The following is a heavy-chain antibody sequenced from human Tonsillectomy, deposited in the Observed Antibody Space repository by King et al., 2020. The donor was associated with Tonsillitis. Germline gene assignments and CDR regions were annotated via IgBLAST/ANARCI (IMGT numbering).Heavy chain of an antibody. V-gene: IGHV1-2*02. CDR3: ATSPANSGSFHY. CDR2: INPNSGGT. Sequence: VQLVESGTEVKKPGASVKVSCKASGYTFTGYYMHWVRQAPGQGLEWMGWINPNSGGTKDAQKFQGRVTMTRDTSISTASMEVNRLRSDDTAVYYCATSPANSGSFHYWGQGTLVTVSS. D-gene: IGHD1-26*01. J-gene: IGHJ4*02. CDR1: GYTFTGYY.